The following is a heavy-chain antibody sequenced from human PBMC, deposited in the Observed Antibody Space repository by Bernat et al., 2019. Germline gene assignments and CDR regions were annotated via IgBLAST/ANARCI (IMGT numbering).Heavy chain of an antibody. CDR1: GFTFRRYE. CDR3: ASPRIPMVATPPEAFQH. J-gene: IGHJ1*01. D-gene: IGHD2-8*01. CDR2: ISTSGTTV. V-gene: IGHV3-48*03. Sequence: EVQLVESGGGLVQPGGSLRLSCAASGFTFRRYEMNWVRQAPGKGLEWVSYISTSGTTVYYADSVKGRFTISRDNARNSLYLQMNSLRVEDTAVYYCASPRIPMVATPPEAFQHWGQGTLVTVPS.